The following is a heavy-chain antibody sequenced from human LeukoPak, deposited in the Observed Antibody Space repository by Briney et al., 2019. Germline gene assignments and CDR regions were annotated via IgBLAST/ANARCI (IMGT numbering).Heavy chain of an antibody. CDR2: IIPIFGTA. D-gene: IGHD1-26*01. J-gene: IGHJ6*03. CDR3: ARDTGGRDGYYYYYMDV. CDR1: GGTFSSYA. Sequence: GASVEVSCKASGGTFSSYAISWVRQAPGQGLEWMGGIIPIFGTANYAQKFQGRVTITADESTSTAYMELSSLRSEDTAVYYCARDTGGRDGYYYYYMDVWGKGTTVTISS. V-gene: IGHV1-69*13.